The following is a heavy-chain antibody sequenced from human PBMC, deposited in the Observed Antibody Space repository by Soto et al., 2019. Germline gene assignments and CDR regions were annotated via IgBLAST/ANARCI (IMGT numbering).Heavy chain of an antibody. CDR2: IYPSGGST. V-gene: IGHV1-46*03. CDR1: GYTFTTYH. Sequence: QVQLVQSGAEVMKPGASVKVSCMSFGYTFTTYHMYWVRQAPGQGLEWMGKIYPSGGSTRYGHRFQGTVTMTRDTSTGTVYMELGGLTSEDTAVYYCTRAFPGPTGTTTFEKWGQGTLVTVSS. J-gene: IGHJ4*02. CDR3: TRAFPGPTGTTTFEK. D-gene: IGHD1-1*01.